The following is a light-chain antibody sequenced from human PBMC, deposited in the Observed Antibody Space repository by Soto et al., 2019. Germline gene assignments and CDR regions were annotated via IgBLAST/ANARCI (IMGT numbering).Light chain of an antibody. CDR2: DVS. CDR3: CSYTSSSTKV. J-gene: IGLJ2*01. V-gene: IGLV2-14*01. CDR1: SSDVGGYNY. Sequence: QSALTQPVSVSGSPGQSITISCTGTSSDVGGYNYVSWYQQHPGKAPKLIIYDVSYRPSGISNRFPGSKSGNTASLSISGLQAEDEADYYCCSYTSSSTKVFGGGTKVTVL.